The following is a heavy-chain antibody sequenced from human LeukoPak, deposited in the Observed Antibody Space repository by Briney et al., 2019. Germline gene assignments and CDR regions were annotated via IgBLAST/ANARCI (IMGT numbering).Heavy chain of an antibody. D-gene: IGHD3-10*01. J-gene: IGHJ4*02. CDR3: AKRGVVIRVILVGFHKEAYYFDS. V-gene: IGHV3-23*01. CDR2: IRDSGGRT. CDR1: VITLSNYG. Sequence: GGSLRLSCAVSVITLSNYGMTWVRQAPGEGLGWVAGIRDSGGRTIYADSVKGRFTITRDNPKNTLYLQMNSLRAEDTAVHFCAKRGVVIRVILVGFHKEAYYFDSWGQGALVTVSS.